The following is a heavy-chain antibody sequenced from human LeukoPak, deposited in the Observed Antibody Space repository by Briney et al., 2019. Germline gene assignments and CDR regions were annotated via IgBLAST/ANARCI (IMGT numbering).Heavy chain of an antibody. Sequence: GGSLRLSCAASGFTFSTYSMNWVRQAPGKGLEWVSLISSSSYYIYYSDSVKGRFTISRDNAKNSLYLQMNSLRAEDTAVYYCARVRFKKKEIREASDTWGQGTMVTVSS. D-gene: IGHD3-16*01. CDR3: ARVRFKKKEIREASDT. CDR1: GFTFSTYS. CDR2: ISSSSYYI. V-gene: IGHV3-21*01. J-gene: IGHJ3*02.